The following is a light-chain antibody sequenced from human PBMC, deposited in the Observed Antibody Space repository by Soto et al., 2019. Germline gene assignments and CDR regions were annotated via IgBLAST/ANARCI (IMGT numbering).Light chain of an antibody. CDR1: QSISNW. CDR2: GAS. V-gene: IGKV1-5*01. Sequence: DIQMTQSPSTLSASVGDRVTITCRASQSISNWLAWYQQKPGKAPNLLIQGASSLESGVPSRFSGSGSGTEFTLAISSLQPDDFATYYCQQYGSYSQTFGQGTKVEIK. CDR3: QQYGSYSQT. J-gene: IGKJ1*01.